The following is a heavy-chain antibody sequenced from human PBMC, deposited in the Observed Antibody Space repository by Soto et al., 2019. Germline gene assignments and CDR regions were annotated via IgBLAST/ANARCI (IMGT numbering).Heavy chain of an antibody. CDR3: KRDASRDSSARDSFDP. V-gene: IGHV3-21*01. J-gene: IGHJ5*02. Sequence: PGGSLRLSCAASGFTFRSFTMNWVRQAPGKGLEWVSTISSNSAYIYYTDALRGRFTISRDNAKNSLHLQMNSLRAEDTAVYYCKRDASRDSSARDSFDPWGPGTLVTVSS. CDR2: ISSNSAYI. CDR1: GFTFRSFT. D-gene: IGHD6-13*01.